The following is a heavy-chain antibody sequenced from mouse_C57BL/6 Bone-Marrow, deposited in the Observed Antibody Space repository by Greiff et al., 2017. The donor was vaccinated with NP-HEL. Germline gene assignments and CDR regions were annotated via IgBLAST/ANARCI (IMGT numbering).Heavy chain of an antibody. CDR2: IYPRSGNT. D-gene: IGHD1-1*01. CDR1: GYTFTSYG. J-gene: IGHJ2*01. Sequence: VKLQESGAELARPGASVKLSCKASGYTFTSYGISWVKQRPGQGLEWIGEIYPRSGNTYYNEKFKGQATLTADKSSSTAYMELRSLTSEDSAVYFGASSGSSLYYFDYWGQGTTLTVSS. V-gene: IGHV1-81*01. CDR3: ASSGSSLYYFDY.